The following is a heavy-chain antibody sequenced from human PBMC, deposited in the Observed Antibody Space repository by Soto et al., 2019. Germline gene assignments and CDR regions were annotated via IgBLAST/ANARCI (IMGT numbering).Heavy chain of an antibody. J-gene: IGHJ4*02. Sequence: GASVKVSCKASGGTFSSYATSWVRQAPGQGLEWMGGIIPIFGTANYAQKFQGRVTITADESTSTAYMELSSLRSEDTAVYYCARSLYYYDSSGYYYRWLDYWGQGTLVTVSS. CDR1: GGTFSSYA. CDR2: IIPIFGTA. D-gene: IGHD3-22*01. V-gene: IGHV1-69*13. CDR3: ARSLYYYDSSGYYYRWLDY.